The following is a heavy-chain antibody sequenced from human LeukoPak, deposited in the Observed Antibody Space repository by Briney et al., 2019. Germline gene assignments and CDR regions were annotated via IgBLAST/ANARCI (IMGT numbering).Heavy chain of an antibody. CDR2: IQQDGSEN. CDR3: ARGGGWYFDY. J-gene: IGHJ4*02. CDR1: GCTFSNYW. D-gene: IGHD6-19*01. Sequence: PGGSLRLSCAASGCTFSNYWMNWVRQAPGKGLEWVAIIQQDGSENYYVDSVKGRFTISRDNAKNSLYLQMNRLRVEVTAVYCCARGGGWYFDYWGQGALITASS. V-gene: IGHV3-7*01.